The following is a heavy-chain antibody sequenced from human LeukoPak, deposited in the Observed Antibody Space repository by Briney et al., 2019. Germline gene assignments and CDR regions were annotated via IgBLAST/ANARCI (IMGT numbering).Heavy chain of an antibody. Sequence: GGSLRLSCAASGFTFSSYGMHWVRQAPGKGLEWVAFIRYDGSNKYYADSVKGRFTISRDNSKNTLYLQMNSLRAEDTAVYYCARETSESFDIWGQGTMVAVSS. J-gene: IGHJ3*02. CDR1: GFTFSSYG. CDR3: ARETSESFDI. D-gene: IGHD2-2*01. CDR2: IRYDGSNK. V-gene: IGHV3-30*02.